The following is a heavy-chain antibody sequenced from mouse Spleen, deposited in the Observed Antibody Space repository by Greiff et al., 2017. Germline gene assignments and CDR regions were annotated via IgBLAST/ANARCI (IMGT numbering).Heavy chain of an antibody. V-gene: IGHV2-2*01. D-gene: IGHD2-1*01. J-gene: IGHJ4*01. CDR2: IWSGGST. CDR1: GFSLTSYG. CDR3: ARNNYGNYGDYAMDY. Sequence: VKLVESGPGLVQPSQSLSITCTVSGFSLTSYGVHWVRQSPGKGLEWLGVIWSGGSTDYNAAFISRLSISKDNSKSQVFFKMNSLQADDTAIYYCARNNYGNYGDYAMDYWGQGTSVTVSS.